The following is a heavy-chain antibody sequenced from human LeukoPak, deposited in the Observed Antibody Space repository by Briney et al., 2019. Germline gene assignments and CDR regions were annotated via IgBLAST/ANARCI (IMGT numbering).Heavy chain of an antibody. J-gene: IGHJ4*02. CDR2: ISGSGGST. D-gene: IGHD3-22*01. CDR1: GFTFSSYS. Sequence: GGSLRLSCAASGFTFSSYSMSWVRQAPGKGLEWVSAISGSGGSTYHADPVKGRFTISRDNSKNTLYLQMNSLRAEDTAVYYGAKEVVVVITTPTEAGFDYWGQGTLVTVSS. CDR3: AKEVVVVITTPTEAGFDY. V-gene: IGHV3-23*01.